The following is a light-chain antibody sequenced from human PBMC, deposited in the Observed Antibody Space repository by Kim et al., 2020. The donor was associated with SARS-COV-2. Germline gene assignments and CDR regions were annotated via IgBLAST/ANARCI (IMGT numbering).Light chain of an antibody. CDR2: EGS. CDR3: CSYAGSSSWV. V-gene: IGLV2-23*01. CDR1: SSDVGSYNL. J-gene: IGLJ3*02. Sequence: QSITISCTGTSSDVGSYNLVSCYQQHPGKAPKLMIYEGSKRPSGVSNRFSGSKSGNTASLTISGLQAEDEADYYCCSYAGSSSWVFGGGTQLTVL.